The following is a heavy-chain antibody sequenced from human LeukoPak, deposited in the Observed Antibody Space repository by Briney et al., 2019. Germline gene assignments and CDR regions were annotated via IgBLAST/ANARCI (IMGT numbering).Heavy chain of an antibody. J-gene: IGHJ4*02. Sequence: SETLSLTCTVSGGSVSSHTYYWSWIRQPAGKGLEWIGRIYTSGSTNYNPSLKSRVTMSVDTSKNQFSLKLSSVTAADTAVYYCARETYAYSGYEGDFDYWGQGTLVTVSS. CDR1: GGSVSSHTYY. D-gene: IGHD5-12*01. CDR3: ARETYAYSGYEGDFDY. V-gene: IGHV4-4*07. CDR2: IYTSGST.